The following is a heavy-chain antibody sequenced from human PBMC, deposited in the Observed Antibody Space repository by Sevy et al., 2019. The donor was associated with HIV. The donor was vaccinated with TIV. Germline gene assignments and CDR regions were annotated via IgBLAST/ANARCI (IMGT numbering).Heavy chain of an antibody. CDR1: GYTFTGYY. CDR3: ARVRGYDFWSGYYIFDY. Sequence: ASVKVSCKASGYTFTGYYMHWVRQAPGQGLEWMGWINPNSGGTNYAQKFQGRVTMTRDTSISTAYMGLSRLRSDDTAVYYWARVRGYDFWSGYYIFDYWGQGTLVTVSS. V-gene: IGHV1-2*02. CDR2: INPNSGGT. J-gene: IGHJ4*02. D-gene: IGHD3-3*01.